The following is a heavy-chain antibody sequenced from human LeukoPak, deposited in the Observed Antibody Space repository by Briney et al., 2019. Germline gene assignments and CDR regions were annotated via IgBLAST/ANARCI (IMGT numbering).Heavy chain of an antibody. CDR2: ISGSGGST. CDR1: GFTFSSYA. Sequence: GGSLRLSCAASGFTFSSYAMSWVRQAPGKGLEWVSAISGSGGSTYYADSVKGRFTISRDNSKNTLYLQMNSLRAEDTAVYYCAKSPHPGIAVAGLDYRGQGTLVTVSS. V-gene: IGHV3-23*01. CDR3: AKSPHPGIAVAGLDY. J-gene: IGHJ4*02. D-gene: IGHD6-19*01.